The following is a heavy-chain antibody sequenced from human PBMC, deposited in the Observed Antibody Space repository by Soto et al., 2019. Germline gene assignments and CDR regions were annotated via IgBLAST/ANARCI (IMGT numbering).Heavy chain of an antibody. CDR2: MNPNSGNT. Sequence: WASVKVSCKASGYTFTSYDINWVRQATGQGLEWMGWMNPNSGNTGYAQKFQGRVTMTRNTSISTAYMELSSLRSEDTAVHYCARANWLGSGSYYKGDYYYYGMDVWGQGTTVTVSS. V-gene: IGHV1-8*01. D-gene: IGHD3-10*01. CDR1: GYTFTSYD. CDR3: ARANWLGSGSYYKGDYYYYGMDV. J-gene: IGHJ6*02.